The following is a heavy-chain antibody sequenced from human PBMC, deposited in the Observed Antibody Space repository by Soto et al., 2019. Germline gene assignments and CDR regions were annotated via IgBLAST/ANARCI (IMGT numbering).Heavy chain of an antibody. D-gene: IGHD3-22*01. Sequence: PGESLKISCRGSGYDFNTNWFGWVRQLPGRGLEWVGIMYPGDSDTRYNPSLQGHVTLSVDVTVSTAFLQWRSLETSDTGMYLCARLQRDCNNNSCYYADHWGQGTQVTVSS. CDR1: GYDFNTNW. V-gene: IGHV5-51*01. CDR2: MYPGDSDT. CDR3: ARLQRDCNNNSCYYADH. J-gene: IGHJ4*02.